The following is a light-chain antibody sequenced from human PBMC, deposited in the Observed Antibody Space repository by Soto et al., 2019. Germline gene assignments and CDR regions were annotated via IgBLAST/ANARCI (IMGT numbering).Light chain of an antibody. J-gene: IGKJ3*01. CDR3: QHYDDYPFT. V-gene: IGKV1-5*03. CDR1: QTIDNW. CDR2: QAS. Sequence: IQMTQSPSTLSASVGDRVTLTCRANQTIDNWLAWYQLKPGKAPNLLIYQASTLESGVPSRFSGGGFGTEFTLTINSLQPGDFATYYCQHYDDYPFTFGPGTKVDIK.